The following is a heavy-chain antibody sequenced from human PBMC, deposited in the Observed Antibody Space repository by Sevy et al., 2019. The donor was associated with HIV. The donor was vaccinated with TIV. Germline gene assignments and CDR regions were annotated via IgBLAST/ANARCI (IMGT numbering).Heavy chain of an antibody. D-gene: IGHD3-16*02. CDR1: GGSISSSSYY. CDR2: IYYSGST. V-gene: IGHV4-39*01. Sequence: SETLSPTCTVSGGSISSSSYYWGWIRQPPGKGLEWIGSIYYSGSTYYNPSLKSRVTISVGTSKNQFSLKLSSVTAADTAVYYCARLRLGELSLLDYFDYWGQGTLVTVSS. CDR3: ARLRLGELSLLDYFDY. J-gene: IGHJ4*02.